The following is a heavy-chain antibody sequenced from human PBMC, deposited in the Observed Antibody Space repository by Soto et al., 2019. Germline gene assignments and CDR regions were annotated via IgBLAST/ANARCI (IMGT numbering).Heavy chain of an antibody. Sequence: SETLSLTCTVSGGSISSYYWSWIRQPPGKGLEWIGYIYYSGSTNYNPSLKSRVTISVDTSKNRFSLKLSSVTAADTAVYYCARGTIVATTDFDYWGQGTLVTVSS. CDR2: IYYSGST. D-gene: IGHD5-12*01. J-gene: IGHJ4*02. CDR3: ARGTIVATTDFDY. CDR1: GGSISSYY. V-gene: IGHV4-59*01.